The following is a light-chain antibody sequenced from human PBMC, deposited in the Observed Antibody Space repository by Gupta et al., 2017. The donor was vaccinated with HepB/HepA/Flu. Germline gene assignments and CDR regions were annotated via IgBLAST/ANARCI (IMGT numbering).Light chain of an antibody. J-gene: IGKJ1*01. V-gene: IGKV3-20*01. CDR2: GAS. Sequence: VLTQSPGTLSLSPGERATLSCRASQSVSSNYLAWYQQKPGQAPRLLIYGASSRATGIPDRFSGSGSGTDFTLIISRREPEDFAVYYWQQFGSSRTFGQGTKVEIK. CDR1: QSVSSNY. CDR3: QQFGSSRT.